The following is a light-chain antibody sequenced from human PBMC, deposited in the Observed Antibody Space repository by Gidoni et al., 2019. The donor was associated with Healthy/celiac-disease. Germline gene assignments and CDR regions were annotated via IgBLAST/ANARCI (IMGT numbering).Light chain of an antibody. CDR1: SSNIGAGYD. CDR2: GNI. V-gene: IGLV1-40*01. CDR3: QSYDRSLSGVV. Sequence: QSALAQPPSVSGAPGKRFTISCTGNSSNIGAGYDVHWYQQPPGTAPKLLIYGNINRPSGVPGRFFGSKSGTSASLAITGLQAEDEADYFCQSYDRSLSGVVFGGGTKLTVL. J-gene: IGLJ3*02.